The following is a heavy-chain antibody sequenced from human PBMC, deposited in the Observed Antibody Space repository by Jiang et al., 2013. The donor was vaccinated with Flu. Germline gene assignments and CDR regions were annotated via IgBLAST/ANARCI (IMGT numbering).Heavy chain of an antibody. CDR3: ARPNYYDSSGDDFDAFDI. Sequence: AEVKKPGESLRISCKGSGYSFTSYWIGWVRQMPGKGLEWMGIIYPGDSDTRYSPSFQGQVTISADKSISTAYLQWSSLKASDTAMYYCARPNYYDSSGDDFDAFDIWGQGTMVTVSS. V-gene: IGHV5-51*01. CDR1: GYSFTSYW. D-gene: IGHD3-22*01. J-gene: IGHJ3*02. CDR2: IYPGDSDT.